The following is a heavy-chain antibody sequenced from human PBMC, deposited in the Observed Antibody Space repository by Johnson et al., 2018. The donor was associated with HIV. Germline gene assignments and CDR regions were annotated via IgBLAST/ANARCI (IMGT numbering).Heavy chain of an antibody. D-gene: IGHD3-10*01. Sequence: QVQLVESGGGVVQPGKSLTLSCVGSGLSFSNFGIHWVRQAPGKGPEWVAVISFDGNLKKYTDSVKGRFTISRDNSKNTLHLQMNSLRAEDTAVYFCARVRRHRVRLSACDIWGQGTMVTVAS. V-gene: IGHV3-33*08. CDR2: ISFDGNLK. J-gene: IGHJ3*02. CDR1: GLSFSNFG. CDR3: ARVRRHRVRLSACDI.